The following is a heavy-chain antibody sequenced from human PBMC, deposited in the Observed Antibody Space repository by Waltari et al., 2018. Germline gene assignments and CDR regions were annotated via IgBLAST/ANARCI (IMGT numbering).Heavy chain of an antibody. CDR1: GFTVSSNY. D-gene: IGHD6-19*01. Sequence: EVQLVESGGGLVQPGGSLRLSCAASGFTVSSNYMSWVRLAPGKGLEWVSLIYSGGRTYYADAVKGRFTIARDNSKNTLYLQMNSLRAEDTAVYYCTRDAGAVAAEGDYWGQGTLVTVSS. CDR2: IYSGGRT. CDR3: TRDAGAVAAEGDY. V-gene: IGHV3-66*01. J-gene: IGHJ4*02.